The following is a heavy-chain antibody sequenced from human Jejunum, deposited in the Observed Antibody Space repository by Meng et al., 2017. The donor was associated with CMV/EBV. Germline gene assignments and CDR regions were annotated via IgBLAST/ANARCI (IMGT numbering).Heavy chain of an antibody. V-gene: IGHV3-23*01. Sequence: LKISCAASGFTFSSHSMSWVRQAPGKGLEWVSAITGSGGSTYYADSVKGRFTISRDNSRNTLYLQMNSLRAEDTAVYYCAKLSDVWGQGTTVTVSS. J-gene: IGHJ6*02. D-gene: IGHD5/OR15-5a*01. CDR1: GFTFSSHS. CDR2: ITGSGGST. CDR3: AKLSDV.